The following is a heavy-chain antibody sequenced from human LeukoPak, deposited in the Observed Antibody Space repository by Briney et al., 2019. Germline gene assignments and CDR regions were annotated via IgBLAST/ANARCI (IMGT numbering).Heavy chain of an antibody. CDR1: GGSISSYY. V-gene: IGHV4-59*01. J-gene: IGHJ4*02. CDR2: IYYTGST. CDR3: ARGSKAAPGTFDY. D-gene: IGHD6-13*01. Sequence: SETLSLTCTVSGGSISSYYWSWIRQPPGKGLEWIGYIYYTGSTDYNPSLKSRVAISVDTSKNQFSLKLSSVTAADTAVYYCARGSKAAPGTFDYWGREPWSPSPQ.